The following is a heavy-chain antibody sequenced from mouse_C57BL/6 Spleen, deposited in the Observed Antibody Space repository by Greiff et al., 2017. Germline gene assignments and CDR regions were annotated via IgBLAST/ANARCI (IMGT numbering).Heavy chain of an antibody. J-gene: IGHJ3*01. D-gene: IGHD1-1*01. CDR1: GYTFTDYE. CDR2: IDPETGGT. V-gene: IGHV1-15*01. CDR3: TRREDGSSLSWFAY. Sequence: QVHVKQSGAELVRPGASVTLSCKASGYTFTDYEMHWVKQTPVHGLEWIGAIDPETGGTAYNQKFKGKAILTADKSSSTAYMELRSLTSEDSAVYYCTRREDGSSLSWFAYWGQGTLVTVSA.